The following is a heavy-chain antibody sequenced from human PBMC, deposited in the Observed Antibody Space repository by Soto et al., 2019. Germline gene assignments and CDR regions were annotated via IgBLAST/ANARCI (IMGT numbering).Heavy chain of an antibody. CDR3: ASEQLAVLRGVLDY. CDR2: ISYDGSNK. J-gene: IGHJ4*02. D-gene: IGHD1-1*01. V-gene: IGHV3-30-3*01. CDR1: GFTFSSYA. Sequence: LRLSCAASGFTFSSYAMHWVRQAPGKGLEWVAVISYDGSNKYYADSVKGRFTISRDNSKNTLYLQMNSLRAEDTAVYYCASEQLAVLRGVLDYWGQGTLVTVSS.